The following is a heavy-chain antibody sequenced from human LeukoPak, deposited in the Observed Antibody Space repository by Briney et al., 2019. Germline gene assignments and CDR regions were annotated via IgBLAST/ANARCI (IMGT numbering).Heavy chain of an antibody. Sequence: SETLSLTCAVSGGSISSGGYSWSWIRQQPGKGLEWIGYIYHSGSTYYNPSLKSRVTISVDRSKNQFSLKLSSVTAADTAVYYCAMVTGYYYYGMDVWGQGTTVTVSS. J-gene: IGHJ6*02. CDR3: AMVTGYYYYGMDV. V-gene: IGHV4-30-2*01. D-gene: IGHD5-18*01. CDR2: IYHSGST. CDR1: GGSISSGGYS.